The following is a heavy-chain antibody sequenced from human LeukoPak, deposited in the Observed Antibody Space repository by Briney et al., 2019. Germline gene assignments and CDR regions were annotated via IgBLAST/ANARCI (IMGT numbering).Heavy chain of an antibody. D-gene: IGHD3-22*01. J-gene: IGHJ5*02. CDR3: ARRYYDSRCYAGLNWFDP. Sequence: GESLKISCKGSGYSFTNYWIGWVRPMPGQGLEWMGIIHPGDSDTRYSPSFQGQVTISVDRSVTTAYLQWSRLKASDPAMYYFARRYYDSRCYAGLNWFDPWGQGTLVTVSA. V-gene: IGHV5-51*01. CDR2: IHPGDSDT. CDR1: GYSFTNYW.